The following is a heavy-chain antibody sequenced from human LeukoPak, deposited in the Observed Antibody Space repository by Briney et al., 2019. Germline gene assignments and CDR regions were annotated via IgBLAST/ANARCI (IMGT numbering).Heavy chain of an antibody. V-gene: IGHV3-23*01. D-gene: IGHD6-13*01. CDR1: GFTFSSYA. J-gene: IGHJ3*02. CDR2: ISGSGST. CDR3: AKAEAGDDAFDI. Sequence: PGGSLRLSCAASGFTFSSYAMSWVRQAPGKGLEWVSAISGSGSTYYADSVKGRFTISRDNSKNTLYLQMNSLRAEDTAVYYCAKAEAGDDAFDIWGQGTMVTVSS.